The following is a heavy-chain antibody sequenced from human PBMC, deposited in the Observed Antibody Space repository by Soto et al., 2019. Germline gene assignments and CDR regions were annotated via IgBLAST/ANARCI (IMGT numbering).Heavy chain of an antibody. J-gene: IGHJ4*02. CDR3: ARDFSDGSIYY. CDR1: GFTFSSYA. Sequence: GGSLRLSCAASGFTFSSYAMHWVRRAPGKGLEWVAVISDDGRNKYYADPVKGRFTTSRNNSKNTLYLQRNSLRAEDTAVYYCARDFSDGSIYYWGQGTLVTVSS. D-gene: IGHD3-3*01. CDR2: ISDDGRNK. V-gene: IGHV3-30*04.